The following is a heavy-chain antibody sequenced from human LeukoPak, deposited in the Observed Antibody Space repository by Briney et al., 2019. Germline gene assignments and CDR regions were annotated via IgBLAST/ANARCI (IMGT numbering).Heavy chain of an antibody. V-gene: IGHV3-33*01. Sequence: GGSLRLPYAASGFTFSNCGMYWVRRAPGKGLDWVAVIWNDGRNKYYADSVKGRFTISRDNSKNTLYLQMNSLRAEDTSVYYCASGSGRSPPDFDYWGQGTLVTVSS. CDR1: GFTFSNCG. D-gene: IGHD3-10*01. J-gene: IGHJ4*02. CDR3: ASGSGRSPPDFDY. CDR2: IWNDGRNK.